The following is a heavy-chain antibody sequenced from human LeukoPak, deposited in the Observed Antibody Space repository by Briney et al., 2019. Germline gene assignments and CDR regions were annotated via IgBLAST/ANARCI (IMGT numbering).Heavy chain of an antibody. V-gene: IGHV4-4*07. CDR1: GGSISSYY. D-gene: IGHD6-19*01. CDR2: IYTSGST. CDR3: ARDGYISGWSHIFDY. Sequence: SETLSLTCTVSGGSISSYYWSWIRQPAGKGLEWIGRIYTSGSTNYNPSLKSRVTISVDTSKNQFSLKLSSVTAADTAVYYCARDGYISGWSHIFDYWGQGTLVTVSS. J-gene: IGHJ4*02.